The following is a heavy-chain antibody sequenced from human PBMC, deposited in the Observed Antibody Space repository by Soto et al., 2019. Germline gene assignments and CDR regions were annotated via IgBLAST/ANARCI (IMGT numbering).Heavy chain of an antibody. J-gene: IGHJ6*02. CDR3: AKDLEATYYYYGMDV. V-gene: IGHV3-48*01. Sequence: GGSLRLSCAASGFTFSSYSMNWVRQAPGKGLEWVSYISSSSSTIYYADSVKGRFTISRDNAKSSLYLQMNSLRAEDTAVYYCAKDLEATYYYYGMDVWGQGTTVTVSS. D-gene: IGHD5-12*01. CDR2: ISSSSSTI. CDR1: GFTFSSYS.